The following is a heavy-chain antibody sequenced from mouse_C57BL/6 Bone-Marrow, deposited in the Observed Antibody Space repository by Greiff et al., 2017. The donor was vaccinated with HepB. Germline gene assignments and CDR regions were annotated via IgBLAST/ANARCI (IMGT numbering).Heavy chain of an antibody. CDR3: AKEAGPYYFDY. CDR2: IWRGGST. J-gene: IGHJ2*01. CDR1: GFSFTSYG. D-gene: IGHD3-2*02. V-gene: IGHV2-5*01. Sequence: VQVVESGPGLVQPSQRLSITCTVSGFSFTSYGVHWVRQSPGKGLEWLGVIWRGGSTDYNAAFMSRLSITKDNSKSQVFFKMNSLQADDTAIYYCAKEAGPYYFDYWGQGTTLTVSS.